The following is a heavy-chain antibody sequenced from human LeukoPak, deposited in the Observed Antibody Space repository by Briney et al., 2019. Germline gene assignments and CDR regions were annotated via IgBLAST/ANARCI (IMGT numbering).Heavy chain of an antibody. V-gene: IGHV7-4-1*02. D-gene: IGHD6-19*01. CDR2: INTNTGNP. J-gene: IGHJ4*02. CDR3: ARTIQAGVQWLVGSTAHYFDY. Sequence: RASVKVSCKASGYTFTSHVINWVRQAPGQGLEWMGWINTNTGNPTYAQGFTGRFVFSLDTSVSTAYLQISSLKAEDTAVYYCARTIQAGVQWLVGSTAHYFDYWGQGTLVTVSS. CDR1: GYTFTSHV.